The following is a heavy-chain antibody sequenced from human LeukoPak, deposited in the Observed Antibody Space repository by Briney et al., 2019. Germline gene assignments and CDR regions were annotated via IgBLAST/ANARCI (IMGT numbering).Heavy chain of an antibody. CDR2: IFYSGST. Sequence: PSQTLSLTCTVSGGSIGSGDYYWSWIRQPPGMGLEWIGYIFYSGSTYYNPSLRSRLTISLDTSKNRLSLKLSSVTAADTAVYYCARDQWARGAFDIWGQGTVVTVSS. J-gene: IGHJ3*02. V-gene: IGHV4-30-4*01. CDR1: GGSIGSGDYY. CDR3: ARDQWARGAFDI. D-gene: IGHD1-26*01.